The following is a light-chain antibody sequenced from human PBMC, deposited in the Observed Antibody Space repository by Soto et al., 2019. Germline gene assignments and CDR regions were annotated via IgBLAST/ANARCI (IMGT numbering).Light chain of an antibody. CDR2: DAS. V-gene: IGKV1-5*01. CDR1: QNIRGW. J-gene: IGKJ1*01. Sequence: DIRMTQSPSTLYTSVGDRVTITCRASQNIRGWLAWYQQKPGKAPKLLIYDASTLESGVPSRFSGSGSGTECALTISSLQPEDFATCSCQQYNSQSWTFGQGTTGAIK. CDR3: QQYNSQSWT.